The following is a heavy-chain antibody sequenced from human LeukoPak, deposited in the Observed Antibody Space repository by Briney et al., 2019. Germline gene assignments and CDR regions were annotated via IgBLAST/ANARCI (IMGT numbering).Heavy chain of an antibody. J-gene: IGHJ4*02. CDR3: ARLGYCSSTSCYPIDY. D-gene: IGHD2-2*03. Sequence: SETLSLTCTVSGGSISSSSYYWGWIRQPPGKGLEWIGSIYYSGSTYYDPSLKSRVTISVDTSKNQFSLKLSSVTAADTAVYYCARLGYCSSTSCYPIDYWGQGTLVTVSS. V-gene: IGHV4-39*01. CDR1: GGSISSSSYY. CDR2: IYYSGST.